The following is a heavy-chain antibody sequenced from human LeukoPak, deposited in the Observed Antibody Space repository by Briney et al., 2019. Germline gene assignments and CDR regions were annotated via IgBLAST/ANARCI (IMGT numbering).Heavy chain of an antibody. D-gene: IGHD5-18*01. Sequence: PSETLSLTCTVSGGSISSGGYYWSWIRQPPGKGLEWIGYIYHSGSTYYNPSLKSRVTISVDRSKNQFSLKLSSVTAADTAVYYCARGAKRGYSYGPVNWFDPWGQGTLVTVSS. J-gene: IGHJ5*02. CDR2: IYHSGST. CDR1: GGSISSGGYY. V-gene: IGHV4-30-2*01. CDR3: ARGAKRGYSYGPVNWFDP.